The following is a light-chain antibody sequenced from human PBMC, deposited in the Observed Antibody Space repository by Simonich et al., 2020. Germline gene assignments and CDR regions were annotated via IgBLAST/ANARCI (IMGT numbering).Light chain of an antibody. Sequence: SSELTQAPAVSVALGQTVRITCQGDSLRSYYASWYQQKPGQAPVLVIYGKNNRPAGIQDRFSGSSSGNTASLTITGAQAEDEADYYCQSADSSGTYKVVFGGGTKLTVL. CDR3: QSADSSGTYKVV. CDR2: GKN. CDR1: SLRSYY. V-gene: IGLV3-19*01. J-gene: IGLJ2*01.